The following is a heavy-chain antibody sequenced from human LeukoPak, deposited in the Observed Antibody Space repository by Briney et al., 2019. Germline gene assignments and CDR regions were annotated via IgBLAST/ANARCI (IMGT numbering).Heavy chain of an antibody. Sequence: SVKVSCKASGGTFSSNVISWVRQAPGQGLEWMGRIIPIIGTPDYAQKFQGRVTITADKSTNTAYMELTSLKSDDTAVYYCARAGGSSWFVSLYYWGQGTLVTVSS. J-gene: IGHJ4*02. V-gene: IGHV1-69*04. CDR1: GGTFSSNV. CDR2: IIPIIGTP. CDR3: ARAGGSSWFVSLYY. D-gene: IGHD6-13*01.